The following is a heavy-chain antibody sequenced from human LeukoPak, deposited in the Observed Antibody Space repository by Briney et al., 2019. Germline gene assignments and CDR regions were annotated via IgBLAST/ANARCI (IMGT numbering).Heavy chain of an antibody. CDR1: GYTFTSYG. J-gene: IGHJ4*02. CDR2: ISAYNGNT. Sequence: ASVKVSCKASGYTFTSYGISWVRQAPGQGLEWMGWISAYNGNTNYAQKLQGRVTMTTDTSTSTAYMELRSLRSDDTAVYYCAAHLGMSSSGWHEVYWGQGTLVTVSS. CDR3: AAHLGMSSSGWHEVY. V-gene: IGHV1-18*01. D-gene: IGHD6-19*01.